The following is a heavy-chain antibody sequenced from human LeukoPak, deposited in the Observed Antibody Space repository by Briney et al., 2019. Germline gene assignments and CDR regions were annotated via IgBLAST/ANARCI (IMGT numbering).Heavy chain of an antibody. V-gene: IGHV3-30*18. CDR2: ISYDGSNK. D-gene: IGHD3-22*01. CDR1: GFTFSAFW. J-gene: IGHJ4*02. CDR3: AKGKPYYYDSSGYFSE. Sequence: GGSLRLSCAASGFTFSAFWMHWVRQAPGKGLEWVAVISYDGSNKYYADSVKGRFTISRDNSKNTLYLQMNSLRAEDTAVYYCAKGKPYYYDSSGYFSEWGQGTLVTVSS.